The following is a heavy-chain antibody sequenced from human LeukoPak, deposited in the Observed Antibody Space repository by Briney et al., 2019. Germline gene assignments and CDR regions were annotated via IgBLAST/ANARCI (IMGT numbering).Heavy chain of an antibody. CDR2: IKQDGREK. D-gene: IGHD5-12*01. CDR3: ARDPDLRRGYDGEGY. CDR1: GFTFSSYW. V-gene: IGHV3-7*05. Sequence: GGSLRLSCAASGFTFSSYWMSWFRQAPGKGLEWVPNIKQDGREKNYVDSVKGRFTISRDNAKNSVFLHMNSLRADDTAIYHCARDPDLRRGYDGEGYWGQGTLVTVSS. J-gene: IGHJ4*02.